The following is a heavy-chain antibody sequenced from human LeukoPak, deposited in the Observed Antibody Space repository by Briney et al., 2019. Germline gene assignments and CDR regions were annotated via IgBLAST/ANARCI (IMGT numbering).Heavy chain of an antibody. Sequence: GGSLRLFCAASGFTFSSYAMSWVRQAPGKGLEWVSAISGSGGSTYYADSVKGRFTISRDNSKNTLYLQMNSLRAKDTAVYYCALKGIAVAPQAGDAFDIWGQGTMVTVSS. V-gene: IGHV3-23*01. CDR1: GFTFSSYA. CDR2: ISGSGGST. CDR3: ALKGIAVAPQAGDAFDI. J-gene: IGHJ3*02. D-gene: IGHD6-19*01.